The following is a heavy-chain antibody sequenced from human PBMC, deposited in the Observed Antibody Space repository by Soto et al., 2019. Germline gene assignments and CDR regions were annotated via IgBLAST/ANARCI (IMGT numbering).Heavy chain of an antibody. J-gene: IGHJ6*02. Sequence: SVKVSCKASGGTFSSYAISWVRQAPGQGLEWMGGIIPIFGTANYAQKFQGRVTITADESTSTAYMELSSLRSEDTAVYYCARGMDARRSYYYYYGMDVWGQGTTVTVS. CDR1: GGTFSSYA. CDR2: IIPIFGTA. D-gene: IGHD6-6*01. V-gene: IGHV1-69*13. CDR3: ARGMDARRSYYYYYGMDV.